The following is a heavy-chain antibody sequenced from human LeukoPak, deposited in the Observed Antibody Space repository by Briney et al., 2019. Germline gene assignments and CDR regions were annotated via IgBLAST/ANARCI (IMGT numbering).Heavy chain of an antibody. Sequence: GGSLRLSCAASGGTLSAYWMHWVRQGPGKGLEWVSLISPDGKRKDYADAAKGRFGISRDNAKNTLYLQMNSLRAEDTAVYYCAREYWDYYYYYMDVWGKGTTVTVSS. CDR2: ISPDGKRK. J-gene: IGHJ6*03. CDR1: GGTLSAYW. V-gene: IGHV3-74*01. CDR3: AREYWDYYYYYMDV. D-gene: IGHD2-8*02.